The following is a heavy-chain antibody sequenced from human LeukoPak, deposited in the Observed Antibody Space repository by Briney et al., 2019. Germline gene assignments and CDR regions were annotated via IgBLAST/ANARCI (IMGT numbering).Heavy chain of an antibody. CDR3: ARGRSGWYYFDY. J-gene: IGHJ4*02. CDR1: GDSVSINSAA. D-gene: IGHD6-19*01. Sequence: SQTLSLTFAISGDSVSINSAAWNWIRQSPSGGLEWLGRTYYRSKWYNDYAVSVKSRITINPDTSKNEFSLQLNSVTPEDAAVYYCARGRSGWYYFDYWGQGTLVTVSS. V-gene: IGHV6-1*01. CDR2: TYYRSKWYN.